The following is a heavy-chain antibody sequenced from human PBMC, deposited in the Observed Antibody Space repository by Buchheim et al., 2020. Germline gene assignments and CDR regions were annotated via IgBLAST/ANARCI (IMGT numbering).Heavy chain of an antibody. J-gene: IGHJ6*02. D-gene: IGHD3-22*01. CDR1: GFTFSSYG. V-gene: IGHV3-30*18. CDR2: ISYDGSNK. Sequence: QVQLVESGGGVVQPGRSLRLSCAASGFTFSSYGMHWVRPAPGKGLEWVAVISYDGSNKYYADSVKGRFTISRDNSKNTLYLQMNSLRAEDTAVYYCAKDYYDSSGYYYFYYYYGMDVWGQGTT. CDR3: AKDYYDSSGYYYFYYYYGMDV.